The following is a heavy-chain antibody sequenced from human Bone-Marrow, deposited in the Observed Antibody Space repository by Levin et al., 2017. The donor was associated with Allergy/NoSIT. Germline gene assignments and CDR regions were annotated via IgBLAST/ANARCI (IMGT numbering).Heavy chain of an antibody. CDR1: GGSFSGYY. CDR2: INHSGST. J-gene: IGHJ6*02. D-gene: IGHD6-13*01. CDR3: ARANSSSWYTYYYYGMDV. V-gene: IGHV4-34*01. Sequence: PSETLSLTCAVYGGSFSGYYWSWIRQPPGKGLEWIGEINHSGSTNYNPSLKSRVTISVDTSKNKFSLKLSSVTAADTAVYYCARANSSSWYTYYYYGMDVWGQGTTVTVSS.